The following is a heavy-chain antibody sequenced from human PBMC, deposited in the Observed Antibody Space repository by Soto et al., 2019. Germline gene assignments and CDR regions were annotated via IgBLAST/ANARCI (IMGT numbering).Heavy chain of an antibody. D-gene: IGHD3-3*01. CDR3: AAVLHYDFWSGYYTGYFDY. Sequence: SVKVSCKASGFTFTSSAMQWVRQARGQRLEWIGWIVVGSGNTNYAQKFQERVTITRDMSTSTAYMELSSLRSEDTAVYYCAAVLHYDFWSGYYTGYFDYWGQGTLVTVSS. J-gene: IGHJ4*02. V-gene: IGHV1-58*02. CDR1: GFTFTSSA. CDR2: IVVGSGNT.